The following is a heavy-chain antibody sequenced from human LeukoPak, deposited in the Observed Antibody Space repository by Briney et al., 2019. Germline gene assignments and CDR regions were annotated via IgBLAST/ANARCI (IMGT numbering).Heavy chain of an antibody. CDR2: IIPILGIA. D-gene: IGHD3-10*01. V-gene: IGHV1-69*04. CDR3: ARDRITMVRGVIMIDY. CDR1: GGTFSSYA. Sequence: SVKVSCKASGGTFSSYAISWVRQAPGQGLEWMGRIIPILGIANYAQKFQGRVTITADKSTSTPYMELSSLRAEDTAVYYCARDRITMVRGVIMIDYWGQGTLVTVSS. J-gene: IGHJ4*02.